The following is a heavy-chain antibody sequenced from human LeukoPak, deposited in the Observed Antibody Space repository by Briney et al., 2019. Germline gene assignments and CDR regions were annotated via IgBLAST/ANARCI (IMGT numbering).Heavy chain of an antibody. D-gene: IGHD3-9*01. Sequence: GGSLRLSCAASGFTFSSYTMNWVRQAPGKGLEWVSIISSGSSYIHYADSVKGRFTISRDNAKNSLYLQMNSLRAEDTAVYYCAKRDPLTGSPYFDYWGQGTLVTVSS. V-gene: IGHV3-21*04. CDR2: ISSGSSYI. CDR3: AKRDPLTGSPYFDY. J-gene: IGHJ4*02. CDR1: GFTFSSYT.